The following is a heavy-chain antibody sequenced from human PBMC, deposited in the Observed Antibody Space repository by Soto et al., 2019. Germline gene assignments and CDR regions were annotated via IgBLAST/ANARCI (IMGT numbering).Heavy chain of an antibody. V-gene: IGHV4-34*01. CDR1: GGSLSDYV. Sequence: PSETLSLTCVAPGGSLSDYVWSWIRQPPGMALEWIGEINHLGSINYNPSLKSRVTMSVDTSKNQFSLTLNSVTAADTATYYCARGGISHWAYFYYMDVWDRGTTVTVSS. J-gene: IGHJ6*03. D-gene: IGHD2-21*01. CDR3: ARGGISHWAYFYYMDV. CDR2: INHLGSI.